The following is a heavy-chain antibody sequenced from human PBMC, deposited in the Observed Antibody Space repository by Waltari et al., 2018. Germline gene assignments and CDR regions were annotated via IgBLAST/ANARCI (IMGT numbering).Heavy chain of an antibody. CDR1: GYTFTGYY. V-gene: IGHV1-2*04. CDR3: ARADYYDSSGYDAFDI. D-gene: IGHD3-22*01. Sequence: QVQLVQSGAEVKKPGASVKVSCKASGYTFTGYYMHWVRQAPGQGLGWMGVIKHRRGGTNNEKKFQGWVTMTRETASSTAYMERSRLRSDDTAGYYCARADYYDSSGYDAFDIWGQGTMVTVSS. CDR2: IKHRRGGT. J-gene: IGHJ3*02.